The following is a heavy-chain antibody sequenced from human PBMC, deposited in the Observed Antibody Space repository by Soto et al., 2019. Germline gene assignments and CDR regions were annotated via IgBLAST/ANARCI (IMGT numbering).Heavy chain of an antibody. D-gene: IGHD3-9*01. Sequence: EVQLVESGEGLVKPGGSLRLSCAASGFAFSSYSMNWVRQAPGKGLEWVSSISSSSSYKYYADSVKGRFTISRDNAKNSLYLQMNSLRAEDTALYYCARDARYFDWLLSDGGDAFDIWGQGTMVTVPS. CDR3: ARDARYFDWLLSDGGDAFDI. CDR2: ISSSSSYK. J-gene: IGHJ3*02. V-gene: IGHV3-21*01. CDR1: GFAFSSYS.